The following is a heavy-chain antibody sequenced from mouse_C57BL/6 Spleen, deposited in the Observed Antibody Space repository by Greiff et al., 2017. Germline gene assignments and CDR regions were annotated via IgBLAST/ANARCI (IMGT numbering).Heavy chain of an antibody. CDR1: GYTFTSYW. Sequence: QVQLQQPGAELVRPGTSVKLSCKASGYTFTSYWMHWVKQRPGQGLEWIGVIDPSDSYTNYNQKFKGKATLTVDTSSSTAYMQLSSLTSEDSAVNYCARLVITTVVDFDYWGQGTTLTVSS. J-gene: IGHJ2*01. V-gene: IGHV1-59*01. CDR3: ARLVITTVVDFDY. CDR2: IDPSDSYT. D-gene: IGHD1-1*01.